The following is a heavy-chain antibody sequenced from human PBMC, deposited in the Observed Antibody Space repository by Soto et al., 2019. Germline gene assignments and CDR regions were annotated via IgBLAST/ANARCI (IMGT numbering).Heavy chain of an antibody. CDR2: IWYDGSNK. J-gene: IGHJ4*02. CDR3: ARDHRKGSLDY. CDR1: GFTFSSYG. Sequence: GGSLRLSCAASGFTFSSYGMRWVRQAPGKGLEWVAVIWYDGSNKYYGDSVKGRFTISRDNSKNTLYLQMNSLRAEDTAVYYCARDHRKGSLDYWGQGTLVTVSS. V-gene: IGHV3-33*01.